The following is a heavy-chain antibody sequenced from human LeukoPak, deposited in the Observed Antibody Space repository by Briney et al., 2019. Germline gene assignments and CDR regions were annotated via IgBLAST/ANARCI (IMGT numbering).Heavy chain of an antibody. CDR3: ARRPYDFWSGYLDY. V-gene: IGHV4-59*01. D-gene: IGHD3-3*01. CDR2: IYYSGST. J-gene: IGHJ4*02. Sequence: PSETLSLTCNVSSGSISSYYWSWIRQPPGKGLEWIGYIYYSGSTNYNPSLKSRVTISLDTSKNQFSLKLSSVTAADTAVYYCARRPYDFWSGYLDYWGQGTLVTVSS. CDR1: SGSISSYY.